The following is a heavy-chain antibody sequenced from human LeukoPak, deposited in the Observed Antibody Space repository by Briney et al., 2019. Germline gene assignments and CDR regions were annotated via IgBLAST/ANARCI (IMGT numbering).Heavy chain of an antibody. CDR2: IKQDGSEK. Sequence: GGSLRLSCAASGFTVSSNYMSWVRQAPGKGLEWVANIKQDGSEKYYVDSVKGRFTISRDNAKNSLYLQMNSLRAEDTAVYYCARDRDFGVVIIPLDYWGQGTLVTVSS. CDR3: ARDRDFGVVIIPLDY. V-gene: IGHV3-7*01. J-gene: IGHJ4*02. CDR1: GFTVSSNY. D-gene: IGHD3-3*01.